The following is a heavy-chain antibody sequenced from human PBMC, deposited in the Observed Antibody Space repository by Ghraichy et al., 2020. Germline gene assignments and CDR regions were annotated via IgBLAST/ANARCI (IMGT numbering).Heavy chain of an antibody. V-gene: IGHV3-21*01. D-gene: IGHD3-3*01. CDR1: GFTFSSYS. J-gene: IGHJ6*02. CDR3: ARTGEFWSGSGYYYGMDV. Sequence: GGSLRLSCAASGFTFSSYSMNWVRQAPGKGLEWVSSISSSSSYIYYADSVKGRFTISRDNAKNSLYLQMNSLRAEDTAVYYCARTGEFWSGSGYYYGMDVWGQGTTVTVSS. CDR2: ISSSSSYI.